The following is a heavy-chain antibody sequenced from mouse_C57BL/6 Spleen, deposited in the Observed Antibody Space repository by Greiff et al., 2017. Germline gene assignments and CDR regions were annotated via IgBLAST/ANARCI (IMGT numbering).Heavy chain of an antibody. V-gene: IGHV1-20*01. CDR1: GYSFTGYF. CDR3: ARPLYYYAMDY. J-gene: IGHJ4*01. Sequence: VQLQQSGPELVKPGDSVKISCKASGYSFTGYFMNWVMQSHGKSLEWIGRINPYNGDTFYNQKFKGKATLTVDKSSSTAHMELRSLTSEDSAVYYCARPLYYYAMDYWGQGTSVTVSS. CDR2: INPYNGDT.